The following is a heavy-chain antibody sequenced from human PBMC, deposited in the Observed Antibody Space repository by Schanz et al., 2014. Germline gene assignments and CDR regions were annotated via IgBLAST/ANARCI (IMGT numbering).Heavy chain of an antibody. V-gene: IGHV3-7*01. Sequence: PLVEFGGGLVQPGGSLRLSCEASGFSFSVSWMNWFRQAPGKGLEWVATIKEDGSQKYYLDSVKGRFTISRDNARNSLYLQMTSLRAEDTALYYCTRDRAYHSFDYWGQGTLVTVSS. D-gene: IGHD1-26*01. CDR1: GFSFSVSW. J-gene: IGHJ4*02. CDR2: IKEDGSQK. CDR3: TRDRAYHSFDY.